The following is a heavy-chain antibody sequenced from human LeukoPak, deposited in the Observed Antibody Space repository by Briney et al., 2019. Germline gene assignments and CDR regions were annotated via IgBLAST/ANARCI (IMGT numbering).Heavy chain of an antibody. CDR2: IIPIFGTA. D-gene: IGHD5-24*01. J-gene: IGHJ6*03. Sequence: SVKVSCKASGGTFSSYAISWVRQAPGQGLEWMGGIIPIFGTANYAQKFQGRVTITTDESTSTAYMELSSLRSEDAAVYYCARDRGDGYNYPYYYMDVWGKGTTVTVSS. CDR3: ARDRGDGYNYPYYYMDV. CDR1: GGTFSSYA. V-gene: IGHV1-69*05.